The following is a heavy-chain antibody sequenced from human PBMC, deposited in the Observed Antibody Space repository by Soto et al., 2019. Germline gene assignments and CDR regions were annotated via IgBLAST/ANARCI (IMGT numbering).Heavy chain of an antibody. D-gene: IGHD2-21*01. J-gene: IGHJ4*02. CDR2: IFYSGST. V-gene: IGHV4-39*01. CDR1: GGSISSSSYY. Sequence: SETLSLTCTVSGGSISSSSYYWGWIRQPPGKGLEWIGSIFYSGSTYYNPSLKSRVTISVDTSKNQFSLKLTSVTAADTALYYCASSEFHWGQGTLVTVS. CDR3: ASSEFH.